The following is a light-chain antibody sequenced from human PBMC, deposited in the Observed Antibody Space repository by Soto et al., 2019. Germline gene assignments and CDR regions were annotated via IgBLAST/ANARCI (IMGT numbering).Light chain of an antibody. CDR3: SSYTSSNTPVV. V-gene: IGLV2-14*01. CDR2: DVS. Sequence: QSALTQPASVSGSPGQSITISCTGTSSDVGGYNYVSWYQQHPGKAPKLMIYDVSNRPSGVSNRFSGSKSGNTASLTIAGLQAEDEAEYYCSSYTSSNTPVVFCGGTELTVL. CDR1: SSDVGGYNY. J-gene: IGLJ2*01.